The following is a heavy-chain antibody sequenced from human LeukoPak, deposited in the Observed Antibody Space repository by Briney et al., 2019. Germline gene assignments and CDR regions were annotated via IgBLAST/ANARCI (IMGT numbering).Heavy chain of an antibody. V-gene: IGHV3-21*01. CDR3: ARNYYDSSGYYYAFDY. Sequence: GGSLRLPCAASGFIFSGFRMNWVRQAPGKGLECVSSISSSGSLIYYADSMKGRFTVSRDNAKNSLFLQLNSLRAEDTAVYYCARNYYDSSGYYYAFDYWGQGTLVTVSS. CDR2: ISSSGSLI. J-gene: IGHJ4*02. D-gene: IGHD3-22*01. CDR1: GFIFSGFR.